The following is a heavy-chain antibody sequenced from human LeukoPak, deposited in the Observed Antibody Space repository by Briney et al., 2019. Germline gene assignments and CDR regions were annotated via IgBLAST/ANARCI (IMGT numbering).Heavy chain of an antibody. V-gene: IGHV4-30-4*01. J-gene: IGHJ4*02. CDR1: GGSISSGDYY. Sequence: PSETLSLTCTVSGGSISSGDYYWSWIRQPPGKGLEWIGYIYYSGSTYYNPSLQSRVTISADMSKNQFSLKLTSVTAADTAIYYCARHPGDFDYWGQGTLVTVSS. CDR2: IYYSGST. CDR3: ARHPGDFDY.